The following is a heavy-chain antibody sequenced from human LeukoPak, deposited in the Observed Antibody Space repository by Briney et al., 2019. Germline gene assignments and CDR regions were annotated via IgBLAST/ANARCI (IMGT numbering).Heavy chain of an antibody. Sequence: PSETLSLTCTISGGSISSAGSSWSWIRQPPGKGLEWIGYISHTGSTYYSPSLKTPVTISIDRSKNQFSLRLSDVTAADTAVYYCARVGGIVASDAFDVWGQGTMVTVSS. CDR3: ARVGGIVASDAFDV. V-gene: IGHV4-30-2*01. D-gene: IGHD2-15*01. CDR2: ISHTGST. J-gene: IGHJ3*01. CDR1: GGSISSAGSS.